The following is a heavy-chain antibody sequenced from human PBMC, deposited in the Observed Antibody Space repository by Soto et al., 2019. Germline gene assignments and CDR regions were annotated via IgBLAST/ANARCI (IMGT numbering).Heavy chain of an antibody. CDR1: GFSLSTSGVG. V-gene: IGHV2-5*02. Sequence: QITLKESGPTLVKPTQTLTLTCTFSGFSLSTSGVGVGWIRQPPGKALEWLALIYWDDDKRYSPSLKSRLTITKDTSKNHVVLTMTNMDPVDTATYYCAHSEYYDDSSGYSRHDAFDIWGQGTMVTVSS. J-gene: IGHJ3*02. CDR2: IYWDDDK. D-gene: IGHD3-22*01. CDR3: AHSEYYDDSSGYSRHDAFDI.